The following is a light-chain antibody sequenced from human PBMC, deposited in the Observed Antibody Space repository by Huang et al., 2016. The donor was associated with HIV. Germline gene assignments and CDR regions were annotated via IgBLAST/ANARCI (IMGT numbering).Light chain of an antibody. V-gene: IGKV2-40*01. CDR2: TLS. J-gene: IGKJ4*01. CDR3: MQRIEFPYT. CDR1: QSLLNSNDGTNY. Sequence: IVVTQTPLSLPVTPGEPASISCRSSQSLLNSNDGTNYLDWYLQKPGQSPQLLSDTLSYRASGVPDRFSGSGSGTDFTLKISKVEAEDVGVYYCMQRIEFPYTFGGGTKVEIK.